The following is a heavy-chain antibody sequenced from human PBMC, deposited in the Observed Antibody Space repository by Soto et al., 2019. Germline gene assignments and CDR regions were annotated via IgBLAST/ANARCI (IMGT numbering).Heavy chain of an antibody. CDR2: ISWNSGSI. V-gene: IGHV3-9*01. D-gene: IGHD6-13*01. CDR1: GFTFDDYA. J-gene: IGHJ4*02. CDR3: AKDSSSWYGLDY. Sequence: SLRLSCAASGFTFDDYAMHWVRQAPGKGLEWVSGISWNSGSIGYADSVKGRFTISRDNAKNSLYLQMNSLRAEDTALYYCAKDSSSWYGLDYWGQGTLVTVSS.